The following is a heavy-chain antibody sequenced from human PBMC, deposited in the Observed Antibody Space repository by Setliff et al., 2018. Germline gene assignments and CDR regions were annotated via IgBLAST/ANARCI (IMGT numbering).Heavy chain of an antibody. Sequence: GESLKISCKGSGYTFTSYWIGWVRQMPGKGLEWMGIIYPGDSDTRYSPSFQGQVTISAAKSITTAYLQWSSLRASDTAMYYCARTYDSSGYHDAFDIWGQGTMVTVSS. CDR3: ARTYDSSGYHDAFDI. CDR2: IYPGDSDT. V-gene: IGHV5-51*01. D-gene: IGHD3-22*01. J-gene: IGHJ3*02. CDR1: GYTFTSYW.